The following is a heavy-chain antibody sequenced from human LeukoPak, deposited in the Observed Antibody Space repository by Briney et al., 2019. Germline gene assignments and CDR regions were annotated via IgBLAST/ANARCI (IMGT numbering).Heavy chain of an antibody. CDR1: GGSISSGDYY. D-gene: IGHD1-20*01. CDR3: ARTLGDNSYFGY. Sequence: SETLSLTCTVSGGSISSGDYYWRWIRQPPGKGLEWIGYIYYSGSTYYNPSLKSRVTISVDTSKNQFSLKLSSVTAADTAVYYCARTLGDNSYFGYWGQGTLVTVSS. CDR2: IYYSGST. J-gene: IGHJ4*02. V-gene: IGHV4-30-4*08.